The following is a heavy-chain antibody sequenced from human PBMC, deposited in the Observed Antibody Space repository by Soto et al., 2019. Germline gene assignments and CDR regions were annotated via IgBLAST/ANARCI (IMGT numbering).Heavy chain of an antibody. CDR2: IYYSGST. Sequence: QVQLQESGPGLGKPSQTLSLTCTVSGGSISSGDYYWSWIRQPPGKDLEWIGYIYYSGSTYYNPSLKSRVTISVDTSKNQFSLKLSSVTAADTAGYYCVRETCTSASCPWGWFDPWGQGTLVTVSS. V-gene: IGHV4-30-4*01. CDR1: GGSISSGDYY. CDR3: VRETCTSASCPWGWFDP. J-gene: IGHJ5*02. D-gene: IGHD2-2*01.